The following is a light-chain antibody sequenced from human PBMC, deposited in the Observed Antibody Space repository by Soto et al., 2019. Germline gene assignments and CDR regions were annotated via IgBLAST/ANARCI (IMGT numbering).Light chain of an antibody. CDR3: AAWDGSLSGRFV. Sequence: QSVLTQPPSVSWTPGQRVTMSCSGSSSNIGSNSVYWYQQLPGTAPKLLIYNNNQRPAGVPDRFSGSKSGTSGSLAISGLRSEDEADYFCAAWDGSLSGRFVLGTGTKATVL. CDR2: NNN. J-gene: IGLJ1*01. V-gene: IGLV1-47*02. CDR1: SSNIGSNS.